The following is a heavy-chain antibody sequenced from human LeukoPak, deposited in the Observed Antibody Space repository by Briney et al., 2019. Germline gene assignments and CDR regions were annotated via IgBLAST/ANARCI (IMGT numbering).Heavy chain of an antibody. D-gene: IGHD3-22*01. CDR2: FDPEDGET. V-gene: IGHV1-24*01. CDR1: GYTLTELS. CDR3: ARGDDSSGYYLEDY. J-gene: IGHJ4*02. Sequence: ASVKVSCKVSGYTLTELSMHWVRQAPGKGLEWMGGFDPEDGETIYAQKFQGRVTITADESTSTAYMGLSSLRSEDTAVYYCARGDDSSGYYLEDYWGQGTLVTVSS.